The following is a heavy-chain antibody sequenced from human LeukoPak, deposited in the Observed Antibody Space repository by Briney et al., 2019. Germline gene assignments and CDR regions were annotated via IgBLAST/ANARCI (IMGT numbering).Heavy chain of an antibody. V-gene: IGHV4-39*07. CDR2: INHSGST. J-gene: IGHJ3*02. Sequence: SETLSLTCTVSGGSISSSSYYWGWIRQPPGKRLEWIGEINHSGSTNYNPSLKSRVTISVDTSKNQFSLKLSSVTAADTAVYYCARARKLRYFDWLPGDAFDIWGQGTMVTVSS. CDR1: GGSISSSSYY. CDR3: ARARKLRYFDWLPGDAFDI. D-gene: IGHD3-9*01.